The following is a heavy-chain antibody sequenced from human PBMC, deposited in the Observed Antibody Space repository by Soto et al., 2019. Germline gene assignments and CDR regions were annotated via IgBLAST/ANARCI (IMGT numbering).Heavy chain of an antibody. CDR1: GGSISGTNW. Sequence: SETLSLTCAVPGGSISGTNWWSWVRQPPGKGLEWIGEIYHSGSTHYNPSLKSRVTISVDKSKNQFSLKLRSVTAADTAVYYCARASGTTMAPFDYWGQGTLVTVSS. J-gene: IGHJ4*02. D-gene: IGHD1-1*01. CDR2: IYHSGST. V-gene: IGHV4-4*02. CDR3: ARASGTTMAPFDY.